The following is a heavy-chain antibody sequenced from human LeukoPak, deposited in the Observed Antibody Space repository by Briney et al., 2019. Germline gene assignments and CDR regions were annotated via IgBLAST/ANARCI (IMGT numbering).Heavy chain of an antibody. J-gene: IGHJ4*02. CDR3: ARGGWSNDF. V-gene: IGHV4-59*01. CDR2: IYYSGST. D-gene: IGHD6-19*01. Sequence: PSETLSLTCTVFGGSISPNYWSWIRQPPGKGLEWIGYIYYSGSTNYNPSLEGRVTISVDTSKNQFSLKLSSVTAADTAVYYCARGGWSNDFWGQGTLVTVSS. CDR1: GGSISPNY.